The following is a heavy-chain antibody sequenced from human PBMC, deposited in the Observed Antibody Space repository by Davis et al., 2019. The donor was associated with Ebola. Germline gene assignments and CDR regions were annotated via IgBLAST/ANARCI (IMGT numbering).Heavy chain of an antibody. CDR3: ARLEVTIFFFDY. CDR1: GGSISSSSYY. Sequence: MPSETLSLTCTVSGGSISSSSYYWGWIRQPPGKGLEWIGSIYYSGSTYYNPSLKSRVTISVDTSKNQFSLKLSSVTAADTAVYYCARLEVTIFFFDYWGQGTLVTVSS. J-gene: IGHJ4*02. D-gene: IGHD3-3*01. V-gene: IGHV4-39*01. CDR2: IYYSGST.